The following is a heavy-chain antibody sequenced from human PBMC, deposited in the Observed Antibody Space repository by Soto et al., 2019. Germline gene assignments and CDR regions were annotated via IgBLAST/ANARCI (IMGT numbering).Heavy chain of an antibody. D-gene: IGHD1-26*01. J-gene: IGHJ5*02. Sequence: QLQLQESGPGLVKPSETLSLTCTVSGGSISSSSYYWGWIRQPPGKGLEWIGSIYYSGSTYYNPSLKSRVTISVDTSKNQFSLKLSSVTAADTAVYSCARHRGGSWFDPWGQGTLVTVSS. CDR3: ARHRGGSWFDP. V-gene: IGHV4-39*01. CDR1: GGSISSSSYY. CDR2: IYYSGST.